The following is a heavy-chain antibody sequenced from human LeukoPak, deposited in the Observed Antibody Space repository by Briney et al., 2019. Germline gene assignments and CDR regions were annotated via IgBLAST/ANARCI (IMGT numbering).Heavy chain of an antibody. V-gene: IGHV3-48*04. D-gene: IGHD3-10*01. CDR2: ISSSSNTI. Sequence: AGGSLRLSCAASGFTFSSYSMNWVRQAPGKGLEWVSYISSSSNTIYYADSVKGRFTISRDNAKNTLYLQMNSLRAEDTAVYYCAKADYYGSGSYYPTEYFQHWGQGTLVTVSS. J-gene: IGHJ1*01. CDR3: AKADYYGSGSYYPTEYFQH. CDR1: GFTFSSYS.